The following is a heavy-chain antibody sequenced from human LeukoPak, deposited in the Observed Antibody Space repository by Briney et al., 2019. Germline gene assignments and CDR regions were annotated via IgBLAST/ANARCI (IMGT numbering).Heavy chain of an antibody. CDR1: GFTFSDYT. J-gene: IGHJ6*04. CDR2: ISSSSSYI. CDR3: AELGITMIGGV. D-gene: IGHD3-10*02. V-gene: IGHV3-21*01. Sequence: NSGGSLRLSCAASGFTFSDYTMNWVRQAPGKGLEWVSSISSSSSYIFYADSVKGRFTISRDNAKNSLYLQMNSLRPEDTAVYYCAELGITMIGGVWGKGTTVTISS.